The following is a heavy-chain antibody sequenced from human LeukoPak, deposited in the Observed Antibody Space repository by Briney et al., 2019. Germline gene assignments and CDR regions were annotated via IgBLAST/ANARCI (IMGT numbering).Heavy chain of an antibody. J-gene: IGHJ6*03. Sequence: SETLSLTCTVSGGSISSYYWSWIRQPPGKGLEWIRYIYYSGSTNYNPSLKSRVTISVDTSKNQFSLKLSSVTAADTAVYYCARYYYDSSGHYGYYYYYMDVWGKGTTVTVSS. CDR2: IYYSGST. CDR3: ARYYYDSSGHYGYYYYYMDV. D-gene: IGHD3-22*01. V-gene: IGHV4-59*01. CDR1: GGSISSYY.